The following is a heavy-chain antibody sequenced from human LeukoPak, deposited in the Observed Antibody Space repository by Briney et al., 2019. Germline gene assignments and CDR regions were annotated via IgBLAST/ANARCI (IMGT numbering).Heavy chain of an antibody. CDR3: ARLEDSRGATKGWYYYYGMDV. CDR1: GGSISSSSYY. CDR2: IYYSGST. Sequence: PSETLSLTCTVSGGSISSSSYYWGWIRQPPGKGLEWIGSIYYSGSTHYNPSLKSRVTISVDTSKNQFSLKLSSVTAADTAVYYCARLEDSRGATKGWYYYYGMDVWGQGTTVTVSS. V-gene: IGHV4-39*01. D-gene: IGHD1-26*01. J-gene: IGHJ6*02.